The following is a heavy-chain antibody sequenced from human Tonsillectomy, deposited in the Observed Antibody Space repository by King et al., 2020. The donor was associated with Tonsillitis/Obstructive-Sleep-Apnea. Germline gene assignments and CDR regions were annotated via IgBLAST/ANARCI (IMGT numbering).Heavy chain of an antibody. CDR2: IYYSGST. J-gene: IGHJ6*03. CDR3: ASPDYYYYYMDV. CDR1: GGSISSSSYY. V-gene: IGHV4-39*01. Sequence: QLQESGPGLVKPSETLSLTGTVSGGSISSSSYYWGWIRQPPGKGLEWIGSIYYSGSTYYNPSLKSRVTISVDTSKNQFSLKLSSVTAADTAVYYCASPDYYYYYMDVWGKGTTVTVSS.